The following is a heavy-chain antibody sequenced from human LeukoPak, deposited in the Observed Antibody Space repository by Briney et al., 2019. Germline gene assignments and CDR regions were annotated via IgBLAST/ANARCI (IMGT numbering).Heavy chain of an antibody. Sequence: GGSLRLSCAASGFTFSSYSMNWVRQAPGKGLEWVSSISSSSSYIYYADSVKGRFTISRDNAKNSLYLQMNSLRAEDTAVYYCARSRSSSWLLDYWGQGTLVTVSS. CDR1: GFTFSSYS. CDR3: ARSRSSSWLLDY. D-gene: IGHD6-13*01. J-gene: IGHJ4*02. V-gene: IGHV3-21*01. CDR2: ISSSSSYI.